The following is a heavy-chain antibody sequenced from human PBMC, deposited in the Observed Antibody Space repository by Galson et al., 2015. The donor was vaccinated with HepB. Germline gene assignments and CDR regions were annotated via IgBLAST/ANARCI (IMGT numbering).Heavy chain of an antibody. CDR3: ARGGWKGIDV. CDR1: GFAFSTYW. D-gene: IGHD1-1*01. Sequence: SLRLSCAASGFAFSTYWMTWVRQSPGKGLEWVANIKQDGTEKSYLDSVQGRFTISRDNAKNSLYLQMDSLRAEDTAVYYCARGGWKGIDVWGQGTTVTVSS. J-gene: IGHJ6*02. V-gene: IGHV3-7*03. CDR2: IKQDGTEK.